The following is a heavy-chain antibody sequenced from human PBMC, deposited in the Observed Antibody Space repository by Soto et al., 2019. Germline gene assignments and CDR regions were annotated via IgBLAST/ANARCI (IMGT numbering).Heavy chain of an antibody. J-gene: IGHJ4*02. CDR1: GFTLSTYG. CDR2: ITGSGGST. V-gene: IGHV3-23*01. CDR3: ANLPPPRLGYCSGGNCYFDY. Sequence: EVQLLESGGGLVQPGGSLRLSCAASGFTLSTYGMHWVRQAPGKGLEWISGITGSGGSTYYADSVKGRFTISRDNSKNTVALQMNHLRSEDAAMYYFANLPPPRLGYCSGGNCYFDYWGQGTLVTVSS. D-gene: IGHD2-15*01.